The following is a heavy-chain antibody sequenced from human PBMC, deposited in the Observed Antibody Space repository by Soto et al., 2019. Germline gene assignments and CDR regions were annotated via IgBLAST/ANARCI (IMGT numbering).Heavy chain of an antibody. J-gene: IGHJ4*02. CDR3: ASLNWGGRGNFDY. Sequence: SETLSLTCTVSGGSISSGDYYWSWIRQPPGKGLEWIGYIYYSGSTYYNPSLKSRVTISVDTSKNQFSLKLSSVTAADTAVYYCASLNWGGRGNFDYWGQGTLVTVSS. V-gene: IGHV4-30-4*01. D-gene: IGHD7-27*01. CDR1: GGSISSGDYY. CDR2: IYYSGST.